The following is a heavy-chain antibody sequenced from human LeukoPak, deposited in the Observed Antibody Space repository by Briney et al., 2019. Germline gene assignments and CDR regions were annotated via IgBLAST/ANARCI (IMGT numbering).Heavy chain of an antibody. D-gene: IGHD6-25*01. J-gene: IGHJ2*01. CDR2: ISGSVGTI. V-gene: IGHV3-23*01. CDR3: AKDLSGYGPYWYFDL. Sequence: PGGSLRLSCAASGFTFSSYGMSWVRQAPGKRVEWGSSISGSVGTIYYADSVKGRFTISRDNSKNTLYLQMNNLRAEDSAVYYCAKDLSGYGPYWYFDLWGRGTLVTVSS. CDR1: GFTFSSYG.